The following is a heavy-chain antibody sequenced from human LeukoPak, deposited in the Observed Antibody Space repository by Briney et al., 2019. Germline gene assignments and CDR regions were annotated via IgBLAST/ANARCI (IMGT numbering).Heavy chain of an antibody. V-gene: IGHV4-59*12. Sequence: SETLSLTCTVSGGSISSYYWSWIRQPPGKGLEWIGSIYYSGSTYYNPSLKSRVTISVDTSKNQFSLKLSSVTAADTAVYYCATQTQNYYDSSGPTPYNWFDPWGQGTLVTVSS. D-gene: IGHD3-22*01. CDR2: IYYSGST. J-gene: IGHJ5*02. CDR3: ATQTQNYYDSSGPTPYNWFDP. CDR1: GGSISSYY.